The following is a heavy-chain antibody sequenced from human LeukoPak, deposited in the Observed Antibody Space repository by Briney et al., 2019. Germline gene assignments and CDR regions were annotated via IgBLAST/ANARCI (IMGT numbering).Heavy chain of an antibody. J-gene: IGHJ5*02. D-gene: IGHD1-1*01. CDR3: ARAYKWNDFWFDP. CDR1: GFTVSSNS. CDR2: IYSGGNT. V-gene: IGHV3-53*01. Sequence: SGGSLRLSCTVSGFTVSSNSMSWVRQAPGKGLEWVSFIYSGGNTHYSDSVKGRFTISRDNSKNTLYLQMNSLRAEDTAVYYCARAYKWNDFWFDPWGQGTLVTVSS.